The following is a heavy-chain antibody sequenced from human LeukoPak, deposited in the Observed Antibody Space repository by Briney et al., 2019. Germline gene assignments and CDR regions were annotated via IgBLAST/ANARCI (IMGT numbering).Heavy chain of an antibody. CDR2: ISSSSSYI. CDR1: GFTFSSYS. J-gene: IGHJ6*03. V-gene: IGHV3-21*01. D-gene: IGHD3-10*01. CDR3: ARVVPPYGSGSRYYYMDV. Sequence: PGGSLRLSCAASGFTFSSYSMNWVRQAPGKGLEWVSSISSSSSYIYYADSVKGRFTISRDNAKNPLYLQMNSLRAEDTAVYYCARVVPPYGSGSRYYYMDVWGKGTTVTVSS.